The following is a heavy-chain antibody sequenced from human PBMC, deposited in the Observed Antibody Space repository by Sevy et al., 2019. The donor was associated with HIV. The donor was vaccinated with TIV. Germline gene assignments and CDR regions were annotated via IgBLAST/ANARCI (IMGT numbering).Heavy chain of an antibody. CDR3: TTDPYYYPSTGFQPYFDY. D-gene: IGHD2-2*01. Sequence: GGSLRLSCAASGFTFSNAWMNWVRQAPGKGLEWVGRIKSKTDGGTTDYAAPVKGRFTISRDDSKNTLYLQMNSLKTEDTAVYYCTTDPYYYPSTGFQPYFDYWGQGTLVTVSS. CDR1: GFTFSNAW. CDR2: IKSKTDGGTT. V-gene: IGHV3-15*07. J-gene: IGHJ4*02.